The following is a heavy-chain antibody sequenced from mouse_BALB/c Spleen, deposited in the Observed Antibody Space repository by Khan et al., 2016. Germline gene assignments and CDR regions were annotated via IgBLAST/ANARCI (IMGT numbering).Heavy chain of an antibody. Sequence: QVQLQQSGSELARPGASVKMSCKASGYTFTSYTIHWVKQRPGQGLDWIGYINPGTGYSSYNQNFKDKATLTADKSSNTTYMQLSSLTSEDSAVYCCARNYDGFADWGKGTLVTVSA. CDR1: GYTFTSYT. V-gene: IGHV1-4*01. CDR2: INPGTGYS. D-gene: IGHD1-1*01. J-gene: IGHJ3*01. CDR3: ARNYDGFAD.